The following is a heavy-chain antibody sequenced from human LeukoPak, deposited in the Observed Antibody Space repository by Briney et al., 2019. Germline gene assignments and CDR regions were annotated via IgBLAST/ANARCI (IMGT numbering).Heavy chain of an antibody. CDR3: ARDLLWGGVEFDY. D-gene: IGHD3-16*01. V-gene: IGHV3-74*01. Sequence: TDGTDTAYADSVKGRFTISRDNAKDTLYLQMHSLRAEDTAVYYCARDLLWGGVEFDYWGQGTLVTVSS. CDR2: TDGTDT. J-gene: IGHJ4*02.